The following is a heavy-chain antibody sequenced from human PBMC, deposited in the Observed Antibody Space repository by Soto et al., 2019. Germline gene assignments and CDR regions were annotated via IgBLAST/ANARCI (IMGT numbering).Heavy chain of an antibody. Sequence: SETLSLTCAVYGGSFSGYYWSWIRQPPGKGLEWIGEINHSGSTNYNPSLKSRVTISVDTSKNQFSLKLSSVTAADTAVYYCARETYYYDSSGYWIEDYWGQGTLVTVSS. CDR3: ARETYYYDSSGYWIEDY. V-gene: IGHV4-34*01. CDR2: INHSGST. D-gene: IGHD3-22*01. CDR1: GGSFSGYY. J-gene: IGHJ4*02.